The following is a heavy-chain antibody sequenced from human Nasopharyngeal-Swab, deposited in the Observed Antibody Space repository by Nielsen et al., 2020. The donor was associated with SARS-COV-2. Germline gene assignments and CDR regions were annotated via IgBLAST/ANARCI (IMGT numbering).Heavy chain of an antibody. CDR2: IIPILGTA. CDR1: GGTFSSYA. V-gene: IGHV1-69*13. Sequence: SLKVSCKASGGTFSSYAISWVRQAPGQGLEWMGGIIPILGTANYAQKFQGRVTITADESTSTAYMELSSLRSEDTAVYYCARGRYYGSGSYFHYYYGMDVWGQGTTVTVSS. D-gene: IGHD3-10*01. J-gene: IGHJ6*02. CDR3: ARGRYYGSGSYFHYYYGMDV.